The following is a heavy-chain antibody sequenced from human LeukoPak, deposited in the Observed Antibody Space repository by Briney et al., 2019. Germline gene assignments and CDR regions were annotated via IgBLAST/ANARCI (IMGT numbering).Heavy chain of an antibody. V-gene: IGHV1-18*01. Sequence: ASVKVSCKASGYTFTSYGVSWVRQAPGQGLEWMGWISAYNGNTSYAQKFQGRVTMTTDTSTSTAYMELRSLRYDDTAVYYCARDLEYGDYGNWFDPWGQGTLVTVSS. CDR2: ISAYNGNT. D-gene: IGHD4-17*01. CDR1: GYTFTSYG. J-gene: IGHJ5*02. CDR3: ARDLEYGDYGNWFDP.